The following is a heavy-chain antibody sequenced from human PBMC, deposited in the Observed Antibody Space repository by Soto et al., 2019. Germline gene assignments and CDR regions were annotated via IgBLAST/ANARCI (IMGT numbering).Heavy chain of an antibody. D-gene: IGHD5-18*01. J-gene: IGHJ6*02. CDR1: GDSVSSNSAA. CDR2: TYYRSKWYN. CDR3: ARDRIQLWSGYYYGMDV. Sequence: SQTLSLTCAISGDSVSSNSAAWNWIRQSPSRGLEWLGRTYYRSKWYNDYAVSVKSRITINPDTSKNQFSLQLNSVTPEDTAVYYCARDRIQLWSGYYYGMDVWGQGTTVTAP. V-gene: IGHV6-1*01.